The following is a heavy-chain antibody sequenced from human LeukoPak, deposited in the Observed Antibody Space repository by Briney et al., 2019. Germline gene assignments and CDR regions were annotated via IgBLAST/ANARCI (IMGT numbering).Heavy chain of an antibody. CDR1: GFTFSSYS. J-gene: IGHJ4*02. Sequence: PGGSLRLSCAASGFTFSSYSMNWVRQAPGKGLEWVSYISSSSTIYYADSVKGRFTISRDNAKNSLYLQMNSLRDEDTAVYYCARDRPYDYVWGSYRLDYWGQGTLVTVSS. V-gene: IGHV3-48*02. D-gene: IGHD3-16*02. CDR2: ISSSSTI. CDR3: ARDRPYDYVWGSYRLDY.